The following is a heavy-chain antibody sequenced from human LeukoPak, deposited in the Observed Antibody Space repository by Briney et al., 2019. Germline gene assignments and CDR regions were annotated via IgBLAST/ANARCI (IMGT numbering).Heavy chain of an antibody. CDR2: IYPGDSDT. Sequence: GESLKISCKSSGYSFSNYWIGWVRQMPGKGLDWMGIIYPGDSDTRHSPSFQGQVTISADKSISTAYLQWSSLKASDTAIYHCARQRGYYMDVWGQGTTVTLSS. CDR1: GYSFSNYW. V-gene: IGHV5-51*01. J-gene: IGHJ6*03. CDR3: ARQRGYYMDV.